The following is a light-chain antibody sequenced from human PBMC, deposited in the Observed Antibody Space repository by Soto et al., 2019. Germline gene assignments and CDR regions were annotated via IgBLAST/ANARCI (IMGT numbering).Light chain of an antibody. V-gene: IGKV4-1*01. CDR2: WAS. Sequence: DIVMTQSPDSLAVSLGERATINCKSSQSVLYSSNNKNYLAWYQQKPGQPPKLLIYWASTRESGVPDRFSGSGSGTDFTLTISSLQAEDVAVYYCQQYYSTPPTFGHGNKVEIK. CDR3: QQYYSTPPT. CDR1: QSVLYSSNNKNY. J-gene: IGKJ1*01.